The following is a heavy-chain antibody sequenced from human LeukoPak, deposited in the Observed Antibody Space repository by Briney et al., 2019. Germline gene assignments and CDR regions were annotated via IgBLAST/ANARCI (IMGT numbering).Heavy chain of an antibody. CDR1: AGTFSIYA. CDR2: IIPIFGTA. CDR3: ARDLEDSSGYYSGGY. J-gene: IGHJ4*02. D-gene: IGHD3-22*01. Sequence: ASVTLSFTASAGTFSIYAISWVRHAPGQGLEWMGGIIPIFGTANYTQKFQGRVTITADEATSTAYMELSSLRSADTAVYYCARDLEDSSGYYSGGYWGQGTLVTVSS. V-gene: IGHV1-69*13.